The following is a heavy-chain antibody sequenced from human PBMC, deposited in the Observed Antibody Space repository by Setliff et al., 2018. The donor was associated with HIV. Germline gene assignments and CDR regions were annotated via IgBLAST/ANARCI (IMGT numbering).Heavy chain of an antibody. D-gene: IGHD3-3*01. J-gene: IGHJ6*03. Sequence: SETLSLTCTVSGGSISSSSYYWGWIRQPPGKGLEWIGSIYYSGSTYYNPSLKSRVTIYVDTSKNLFSLKLSSVTAADTAVYYCARLAPTYYNFWSGLPQDYYYYMDVWGKGTTVTVSS. CDR1: GGSISSSSYY. CDR3: ARLAPTYYNFWSGLPQDYYYYMDV. V-gene: IGHV4-39*01. CDR2: IYYSGST.